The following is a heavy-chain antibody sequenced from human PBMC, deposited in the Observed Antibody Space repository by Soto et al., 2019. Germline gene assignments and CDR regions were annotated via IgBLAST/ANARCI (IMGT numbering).Heavy chain of an antibody. CDR2: IYYSERT. CDR1: GDSMTSSSYY. J-gene: IGHJ5*02. V-gene: IGHV4-39*01. CDR3: ARHTLNQFVP. Sequence: QLQLQESGPGLVKPSETLSLTCTVSGDSMTSSSYYWGWIRQPPGKGPEWIGSIYYSERTTYNSARTYYSPSLKVRVTISGDPSKSQFSPKLSSVTAADTAVYYSARHTLNQFVPWGQGTLVTVS.